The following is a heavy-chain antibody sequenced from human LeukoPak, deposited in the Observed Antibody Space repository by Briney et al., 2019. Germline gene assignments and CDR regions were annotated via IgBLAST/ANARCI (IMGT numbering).Heavy chain of an antibody. CDR2: INPSGGST. J-gene: IGHJ3*02. D-gene: IGHD2-2*01. CDR1: GYTFTIYY. Sequence: ASVKVSCKASGYTFTIYYIHWVRQAPGQGLEWMGIINPSGGSTSYAQKFQGRVTMTRDTSTSTVYMELSSLRSEDTAVYYCARDNQLLAAFDIWGQGTMVTVSS. V-gene: IGHV1-46*01. CDR3: ARDNQLLAAFDI.